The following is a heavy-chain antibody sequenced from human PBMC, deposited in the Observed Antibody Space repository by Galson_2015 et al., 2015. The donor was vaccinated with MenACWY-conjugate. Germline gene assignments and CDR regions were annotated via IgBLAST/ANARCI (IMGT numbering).Heavy chain of an antibody. V-gene: IGHV3-21*01. J-gene: IGHJ5*02. CDR1: GFTFSNYN. CDR2: ISSTGSYI. D-gene: IGHD6-6*01. Sequence: RLSCAASGFTFSNYNMNWVRQTPGKGLEWVSCISSTGSYIYYADSLKGRFTISRDNAKNSLYLQMNSLTSKDTAAYYCAKGTTASRPNWFDPWGQGTLVTVSS. CDR3: AKGTTASRPNWFDP.